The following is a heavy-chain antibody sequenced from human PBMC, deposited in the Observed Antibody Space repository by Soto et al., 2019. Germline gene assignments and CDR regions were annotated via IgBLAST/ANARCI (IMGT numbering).Heavy chain of an antibody. CDR2: IIPIFGTA. J-gene: IGHJ3*02. CDR3: ARDFPNPIAVVHDAFDI. D-gene: IGHD6-19*01. CDR1: GGTFSSYA. V-gene: IGHV1-69*06. Sequence: SVKVSCKASGGTFSSYAISWVRQAPGQGLEWMGGIIPIFGTANYAQKFQGRVTITADKSTSTAYMELSSLRSEDTAVYYCARDFPNPIAVVHDAFDIWGPGTMLTV.